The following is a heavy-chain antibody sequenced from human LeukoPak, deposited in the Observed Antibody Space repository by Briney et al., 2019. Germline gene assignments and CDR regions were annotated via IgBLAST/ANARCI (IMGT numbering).Heavy chain of an antibody. CDR2: IKEDGSEK. CDR1: GFTFSRHW. J-gene: IGHJ4*02. Sequence: GGSLRLSCAASGFTFSRHWMSWVRQAPGMGLEWVANIKEDGSEKYYVDSMKGRFTISRDNARNSLYLQMNSLRAEDTAVYYCAREVHAAVTDFDYWGQGTLVTVS. CDR3: AREVHAAVTDFDY. D-gene: IGHD6-13*01. V-gene: IGHV3-7*01.